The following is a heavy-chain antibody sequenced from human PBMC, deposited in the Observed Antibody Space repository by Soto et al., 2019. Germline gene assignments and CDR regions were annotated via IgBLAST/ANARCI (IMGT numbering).Heavy chain of an antibody. Sequence: PSETLSLTCTVSGGSISSGGYYWSWIRQHPGKGLEWIGYIYYSGSTYYNPSLKSRVTISVDTSKNQFSLKLSSVTAADTAVYYCATELRFREDYSGMDVRGQGTTVTVSS. J-gene: IGHJ6*02. CDR1: GGSISSGGYY. CDR2: IYYSGST. CDR3: ATELRFREDYSGMDV. V-gene: IGHV4-31*03. D-gene: IGHD3-16*01.